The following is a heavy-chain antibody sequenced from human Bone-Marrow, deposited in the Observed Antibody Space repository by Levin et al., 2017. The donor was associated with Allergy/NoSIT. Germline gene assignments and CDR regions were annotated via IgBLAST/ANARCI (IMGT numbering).Heavy chain of an antibody. CDR2: IKSKADGGTR. Sequence: GGSLRLSCAASGFTFSDAWMSWVRQAPGKGLEWVGRIKSKADGGTRAYAAPVKGRFTVSRDDSKNTLYLQMNSLRTEDTAVYYCASHSGYLDVWGNGTTVSVSS. J-gene: IGHJ6*03. V-gene: IGHV3-15*01. CDR3: ASHSGYLDV. CDR1: GFTFSDAW. D-gene: IGHD6-13*01.